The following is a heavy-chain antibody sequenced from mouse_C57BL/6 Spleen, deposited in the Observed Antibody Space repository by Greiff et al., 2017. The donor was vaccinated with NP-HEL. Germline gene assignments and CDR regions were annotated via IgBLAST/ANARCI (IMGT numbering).Heavy chain of an antibody. D-gene: IGHD2-4*01. CDR1: GYTFTGYW. CDR2: ILPGSGST. J-gene: IGHJ3*01. Sequence: QVQLKESGAELMKPGASVKLSCKATGYTFTGYWIEWVKQRPGHGLEWIGEILPGSGSTNYNEKFKGKATFTADTSSNTAYMQLSSLTTEDSAIYYCASWDYDGIWFAYWGQGTLVTVSA. CDR3: ASWDYDGIWFAY. V-gene: IGHV1-9*01.